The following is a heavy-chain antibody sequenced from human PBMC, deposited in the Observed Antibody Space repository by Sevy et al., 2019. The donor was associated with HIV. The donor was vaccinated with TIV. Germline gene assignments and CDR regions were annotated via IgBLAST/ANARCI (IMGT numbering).Heavy chain of an antibody. CDR3: ARRVVDTAMVEPTFDY. CDR1: GGSFSGYY. J-gene: IGHJ4*02. D-gene: IGHD5-18*01. Sequence: SETLSLTCAVYGGSFSGYYWSWIRQPPGKGLEWIGEINHSGSTNYNPSLKSRVTISVDTSKNQFSLKLSSVTAADTAVYYCARRVVDTAMVEPTFDYWGQGTLVTVS. V-gene: IGHV4-34*01. CDR2: INHSGST.